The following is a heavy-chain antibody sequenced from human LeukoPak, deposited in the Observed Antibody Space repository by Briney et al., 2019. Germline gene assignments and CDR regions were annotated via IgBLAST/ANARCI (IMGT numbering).Heavy chain of an antibody. CDR1: GFTFSSYA. D-gene: IGHD4-11*01. V-gene: IGHV3-23*01. CDR3: AKGRTYSNYYWFDP. CDR2: ISGSGGST. Sequence: GGSLRLSCAASGFTFSSYAMSWVRQAPGKGLEWVSAISGSGGSTYYADSVKGRFTISRDNSKNTLYLQMNSLRAEDTAVHYCAKGRTYSNYYWFDPWGQGTLVTVSS. J-gene: IGHJ5*02.